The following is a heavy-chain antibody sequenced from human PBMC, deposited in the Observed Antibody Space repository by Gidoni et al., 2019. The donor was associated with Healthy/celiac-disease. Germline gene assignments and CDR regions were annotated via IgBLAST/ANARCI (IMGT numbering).Heavy chain of an antibody. J-gene: IGHJ3*02. D-gene: IGHD3-16*01. CDR3: ARATLRDGFDI. CDR1: GYTFTVYY. Sequence: QVQLVQSGAEVKKPGASVKVSCKTPGYTFTVYYMHWVRQAPGQGLEWMGWINPYTGDTKYSQKFQGRVTMTRDTSISTAYMELSRLRSDDTSVYYCARATLRDGFDIWGQGTMVTVSS. CDR2: INPYTGDT. V-gene: IGHV1-2*02.